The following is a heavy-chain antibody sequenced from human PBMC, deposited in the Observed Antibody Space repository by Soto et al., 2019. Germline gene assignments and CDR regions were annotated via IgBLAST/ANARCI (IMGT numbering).Heavy chain of an antibody. CDR3: ARVFYDYWPLDY. CDR1: GFTLSNYG. CDR2: ISYDGSNK. J-gene: IGHJ4*02. V-gene: IGHV3-30*03. Sequence: GGSLRLSCAASGFTLSNYGMHWVRQAPGKGLAWVAVISYDGSNKYYVDSVKGRFTISRDNSKNTLYLQMNSLRAEDAAVYYCARVFYDYWPLDYWGQGTLVTVSS. D-gene: IGHD3-16*01.